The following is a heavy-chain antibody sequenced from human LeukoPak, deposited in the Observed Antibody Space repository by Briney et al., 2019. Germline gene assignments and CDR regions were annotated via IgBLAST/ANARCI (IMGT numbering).Heavy chain of an antibody. V-gene: IGHV1-18*01. CDR2: ISAYNGNT. D-gene: IGHD3-10*01. CDR1: GYTFTSYG. J-gene: IGHJ3*02. Sequence: ASVKVSCKASGYTFTSYGISWVRQAPGQGLEWMGWISAYNGNTNYAQKLQGRVTMTTDTSTSTAYMELRSLRSDDTAVYYCARAGWFGELLPTDDAFNIWGQGTMVTVSS. CDR3: ARAGWFGELLPTDDAFNI.